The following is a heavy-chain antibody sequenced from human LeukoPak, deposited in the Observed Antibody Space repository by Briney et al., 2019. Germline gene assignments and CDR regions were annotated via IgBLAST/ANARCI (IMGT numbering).Heavy chain of an antibody. J-gene: IGHJ3*02. D-gene: IGHD6-19*01. V-gene: IGHV5-51*01. Sequence: GESLKISCKGSGYSFTTYWIGWVRQMPGKGLEGMGIIYPGDSDTRYSPSFQGQVTISADKSISTAYLQWSSLKASDTAMYYCARGPGYISSRGAFDIWGQGTMVTISS. CDR3: ARGPGYISSRGAFDI. CDR1: GYSFTTYW. CDR2: IYPGDSDT.